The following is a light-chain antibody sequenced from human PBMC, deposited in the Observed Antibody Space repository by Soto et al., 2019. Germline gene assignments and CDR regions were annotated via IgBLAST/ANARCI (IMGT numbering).Light chain of an antibody. CDR1: QSVSSNN. CDR3: QQYGSSPLYT. Sequence: EIVLTQSPGTLSLSPGERATLSCRASQSVSSNNLAWYQQKPGQAPRLVIYGASSRATGISDRFSGSGSGTDFTLTISSLEPEDFAVYYCQQYGSSPLYTFGQGTKLEIK. V-gene: IGKV3-20*01. J-gene: IGKJ2*01. CDR2: GAS.